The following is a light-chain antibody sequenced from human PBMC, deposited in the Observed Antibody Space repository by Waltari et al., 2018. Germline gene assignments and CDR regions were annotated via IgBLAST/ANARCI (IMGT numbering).Light chain of an antibody. Sequence: EIVLTQSPGTLSLSPGERATLSCRASQGVGKYLAWYQQRPGQAPRLLLYHASIRATGIPDRFSGSGSGTDFSLTISRLEPEDVAVYYCQKYDFLPATFGQGTTVEIK. CDR2: HAS. CDR3: QKYDFLPAT. CDR1: QGVGKY. V-gene: IGKV3-20*01. J-gene: IGKJ1*01.